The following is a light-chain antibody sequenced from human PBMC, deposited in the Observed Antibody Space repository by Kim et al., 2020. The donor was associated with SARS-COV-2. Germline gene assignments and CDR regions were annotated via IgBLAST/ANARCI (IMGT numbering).Light chain of an antibody. Sequence: SPGERATLSCRASQSVSRGYLAWYQQKPGQSPRLLIYEAASRATGIPDRFSGSGSGTDFTLTISRLEPEDFAVYYCQQYDSSPRTFGQGTKVDIK. J-gene: IGKJ1*01. V-gene: IGKV3-20*01. CDR3: QQYDSSPRT. CDR2: EAA. CDR1: QSVSRGY.